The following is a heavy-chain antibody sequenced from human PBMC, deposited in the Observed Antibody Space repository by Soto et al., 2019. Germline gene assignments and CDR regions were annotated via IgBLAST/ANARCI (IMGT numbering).Heavy chain of an antibody. D-gene: IGHD6-19*01. Sequence: EVQLVESGGGLVQPGGSLRLSCAASGFTFNSYSMNWVRQAPGKGLEWVSYISSSSTTKYYTDSVKGRFTISRDNAKNSLYLQMTSLRDDDTAVYYCARPSSGWENGFDPWGQGTLVTVSS. V-gene: IGHV3-48*02. CDR3: ARPSSGWENGFDP. CDR2: ISSSSTTK. J-gene: IGHJ5*02. CDR1: GFTFNSYS.